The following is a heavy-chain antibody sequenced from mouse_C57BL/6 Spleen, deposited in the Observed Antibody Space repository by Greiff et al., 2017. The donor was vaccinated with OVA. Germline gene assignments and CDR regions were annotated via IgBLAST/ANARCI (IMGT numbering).Heavy chain of an antibody. V-gene: IGHV1-76*01. D-gene: IGHD3-3*01. CDR1: GYTFTDYY. CDR3: AIGQLPSYYFDY. J-gene: IGHJ2*01. Sequence: VQLVESGAELVRPGASVKLSCKASGYTFTDYYINWVKQRPGQGLEWIARIYPGSGNTYYNEKFKGKATLTAEKSSSTAYMQLSSLTSEDSAVYFCAIGQLPSYYFDYWGQGTTLTVSS. CDR2: IYPGSGNT.